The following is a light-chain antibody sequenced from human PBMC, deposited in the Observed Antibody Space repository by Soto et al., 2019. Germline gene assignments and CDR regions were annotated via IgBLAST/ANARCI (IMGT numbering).Light chain of an antibody. CDR3: QQSYSTLYT. CDR1: QSISSY. J-gene: IGKJ2*01. Sequence: IPITQSPSSLSASVGGRVTITCLASQSISSYLNWYQQKPGKAPKLLIYAASSLQSGVPSRFSGSGSATDFTLTISSLQPEDFATYYCQQSYSTLYTFGQGTKVDIK. V-gene: IGKV1-39*01. CDR2: AAS.